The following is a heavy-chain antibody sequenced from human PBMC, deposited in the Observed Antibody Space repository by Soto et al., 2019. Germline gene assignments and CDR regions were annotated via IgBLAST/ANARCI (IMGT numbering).Heavy chain of an antibody. Sequence: EVQLVESGGGLVKPGGSLRLSCAASGFTFSSYSMNWVRQAPGKGLEWVSSISSSSSYIYYADSVKGRFTISRDNAKNSLYLQMNSLRAEDTAVYYCARDLLPRSGLYYYYGMDVWGQGTTVTVSS. CDR3: ARDLLPRSGLYYYYGMDV. J-gene: IGHJ6*02. CDR1: GFTFSSYS. V-gene: IGHV3-21*01. D-gene: IGHD1-26*01. CDR2: ISSSSSYI.